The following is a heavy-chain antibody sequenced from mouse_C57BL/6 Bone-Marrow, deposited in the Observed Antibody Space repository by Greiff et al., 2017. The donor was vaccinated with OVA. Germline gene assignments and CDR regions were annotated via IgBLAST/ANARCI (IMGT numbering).Heavy chain of an antibody. D-gene: IGHD1-1*02. V-gene: IGHV1-81*01. CDR3: AMGSPFAY. CDR1: GYTFTSYG. J-gene: IGHJ3*01. CDR2: IYPRSGNT. Sequence: VQLQQSGAELARPGASVKLSCKASGYTFTSYGISWVKQRTGQGLEWIGEIYPRSGNTYYNEKFKGKATLTADKSSSTAYMELRSLTSEDSAVYFCAMGSPFAYWGQGTLVTVSA.